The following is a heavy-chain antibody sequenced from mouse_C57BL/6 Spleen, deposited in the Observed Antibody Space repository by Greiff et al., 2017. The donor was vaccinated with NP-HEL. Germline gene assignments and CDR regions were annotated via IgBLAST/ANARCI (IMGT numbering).Heavy chain of an antibody. J-gene: IGHJ1*03. Sequence: EVQRVESGGGLVKPGGSLKLSCAASGFTFSSYAMSWVRQTPEKRLEWVATISDGGSYTYYPDNVKGRFTISRDNAKNNLYLQMSHLKSEDTAMYYCARGRYYGNYEYFDVWGTGTTVTVSS. D-gene: IGHD2-1*01. CDR2: ISDGGSYT. V-gene: IGHV5-4*01. CDR1: GFTFSSYA. CDR3: ARGRYYGNYEYFDV.